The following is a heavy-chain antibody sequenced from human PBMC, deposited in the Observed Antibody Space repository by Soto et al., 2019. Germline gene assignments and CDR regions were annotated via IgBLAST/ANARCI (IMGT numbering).Heavy chain of an antibody. Sequence: QVQLVQSGAEVKKPGASVKVSCKASGYTFTSYAMHWVRQAPGQRLGWMGWINAGNGNTKYSQKFQGRVTITRDTSASTAYMELSSLRSEDSAVYYCARGGAKLRYFDWLPYYWGQGTLVTVSS. CDR3: ARGGAKLRYFDWLPYY. V-gene: IGHV1-3*01. CDR2: INAGNGNT. J-gene: IGHJ4*02. D-gene: IGHD3-9*01. CDR1: GYTFTSYA.